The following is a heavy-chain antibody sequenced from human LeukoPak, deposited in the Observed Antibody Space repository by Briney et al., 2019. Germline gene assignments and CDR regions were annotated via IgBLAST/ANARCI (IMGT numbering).Heavy chain of an antibody. D-gene: IGHD3-22*01. CDR3: ARDVGDEYYYDSSGYPPGAFDI. Sequence: PGRSLRLSCAASGFTFSSYAMHWVRQAPGKGLEWVAVISYDGSNKYYADSVKGRFTISRDNSKNTLYLQMNSLRAEDTAVYYCARDVGDEYYYDSSGYPPGAFDIWGQGTMVTVSS. J-gene: IGHJ3*02. V-gene: IGHV3-30*04. CDR1: GFTFSSYA. CDR2: ISYDGSNK.